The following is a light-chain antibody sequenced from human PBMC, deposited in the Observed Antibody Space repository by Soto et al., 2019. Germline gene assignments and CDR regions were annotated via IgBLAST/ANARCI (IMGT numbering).Light chain of an antibody. CDR2: EGN. CDR3: CSYACSSTWL. J-gene: IGLJ3*02. CDR1: TSDVAIYNF. Sequence: QSALTQPASVSGSPGQSITISCTGATSDVAIYNFVSWYQQHPGKAPKLIIYEGNKWPSGVSDRFSGSKSGNTASLTISGLQAEDEANYCCCSYACSSTWLFGGGTKLTVL. V-gene: IGLV2-23*01.